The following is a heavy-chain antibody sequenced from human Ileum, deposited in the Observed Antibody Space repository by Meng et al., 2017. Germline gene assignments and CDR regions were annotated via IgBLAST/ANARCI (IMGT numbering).Heavy chain of an antibody. CDR2: IRYDGSRT. CDR1: GFTFSSYW. Sequence: EVQLVESGGGLVQPGGSLRLSCAASGFTFSSYWMHWVRQVPGKGLVWVSRIRYDGSRTGYADSVKGRFTISRDNAKNTVYLQMNSLRAEDTAIYYCAKVFSSSPGDYWGQGTLVTVSS. D-gene: IGHD2/OR15-2a*01. J-gene: IGHJ4*02. CDR3: AKVFSSSPGDY. V-gene: IGHV3-74*01.